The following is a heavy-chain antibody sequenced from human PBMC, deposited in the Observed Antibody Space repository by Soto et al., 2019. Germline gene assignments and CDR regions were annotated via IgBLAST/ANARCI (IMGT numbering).Heavy chain of an antibody. Sequence: QVQLQESGPGLVKPSQTLSLTCTVSGGSISSGGYFWGWIRQPPGKGLEWIGNIFYSGTTLYYPFLVRRVTTSVNTSKNLFSLKLSSVTAADAAVYFCARGVVSWGQGTLVTVSS. CDR2: IFYSGTT. CDR1: GGSISSGGYF. CDR3: ARGVVS. J-gene: IGHJ4*02. V-gene: IGHV4-31*03.